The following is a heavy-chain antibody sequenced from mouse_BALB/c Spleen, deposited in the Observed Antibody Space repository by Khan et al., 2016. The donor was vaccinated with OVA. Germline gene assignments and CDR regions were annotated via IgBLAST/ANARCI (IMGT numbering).Heavy chain of an antibody. V-gene: IGHV1S137*01. CDR2: ISTYYGDT. CDR1: GYTFTDYA. Sequence: QVQLQQSGAELVRPGVSVKFSCTGSGYTFTDYAMHWVKQSHAQSLEWIGVISTYYGDTNYNQKFQGKATMTVDTSSNTASLELGRLTSEDSAIDYCARDYGSSDRYFDVWGAGTPVTVSA. J-gene: IGHJ1*01. CDR3: ARDYGSSDRYFDV. D-gene: IGHD1-1*01.